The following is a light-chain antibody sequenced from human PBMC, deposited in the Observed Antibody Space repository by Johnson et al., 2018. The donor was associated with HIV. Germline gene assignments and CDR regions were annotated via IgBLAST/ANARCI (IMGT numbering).Light chain of an antibody. J-gene: IGLJ1*01. V-gene: IGLV1-51*02. CDR1: TSTIGNNY. Sequence: QSVLTQPPSVSAAPGQKVTISCSGSTSTIGNNYVSWYQVLPGTAPKLLIYENDKRPSGIPDRFSVSKSGTSATLGITGLPTGDEADYYCGTWETSLSAGGVFGTGTKVTVL. CDR2: END. CDR3: GTWETSLSAGGV.